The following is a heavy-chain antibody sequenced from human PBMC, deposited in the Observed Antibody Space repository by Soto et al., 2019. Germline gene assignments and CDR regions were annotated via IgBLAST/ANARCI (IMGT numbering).Heavy chain of an antibody. D-gene: IGHD6-19*01. CDR3: AKDPKIAVAGPELDY. CDR1: GFTFSSYA. V-gene: IGHV3-23*01. Sequence: PGGSLRLSCAASGFTFSSYAMSWVRQAPGKGLEWVSAISGSGGSTYYADSVKGRFTISRDNSKNTLYLQMNSLRAEDTAVYYCAKDPKIAVAGPELDYWGQGTLVTSPQ. J-gene: IGHJ4*02. CDR2: ISGSGGST.